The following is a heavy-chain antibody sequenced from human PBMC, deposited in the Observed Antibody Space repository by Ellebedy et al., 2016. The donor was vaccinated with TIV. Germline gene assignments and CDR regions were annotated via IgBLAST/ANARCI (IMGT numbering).Heavy chain of an antibody. CDR2: IYYSGST. D-gene: IGHD3-10*01. CDR3: ARGSGGPYRELDH. J-gene: IGHJ4*02. V-gene: IGHV4-31*03. CDR1: GGSISSGGYY. Sequence: MPSETLSLTCTVSGGSISSGGYYRSWIRQHPGKGLEWIGYIYYSGSTYSNPSLKSRVTITVDTSKNQFSLKLSSVTAADTAVYYCARGSGGPYRELDHWGQGTQVTVSS.